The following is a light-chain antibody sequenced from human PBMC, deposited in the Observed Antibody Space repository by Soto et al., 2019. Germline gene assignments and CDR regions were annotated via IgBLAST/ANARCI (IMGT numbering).Light chain of an antibody. CDR3: QTWGTGIVV. J-gene: IGLJ2*01. V-gene: IGLV4-69*01. Sequence: QSVLTQSPSASASLGASVNLTCTLSSGHSSYAIAWHQQQPEKGPRYLMKLNSDGSHSKGDGIPDRFSGSSSGAERYLTISSLQSEDEADDYCQTWGTGIVVFGGGTKVTVL. CDR1: SGHSSYA. CDR2: LNSDGSH.